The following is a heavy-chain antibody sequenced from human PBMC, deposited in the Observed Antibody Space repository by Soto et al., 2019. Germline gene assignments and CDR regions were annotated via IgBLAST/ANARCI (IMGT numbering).Heavy chain of an antibody. Sequence: GSLRLSCAASGFTFSSYSMNWVRQAPGKGLEWVSSISSSSSYIYYADSVKGRFTISRDNAKNSLYLQMNSLRAEDTAVYYCARDLGSGWYPPGYWGQGTLVTVSS. CDR1: GFTFSSYS. J-gene: IGHJ4*02. CDR2: ISSSSSYI. D-gene: IGHD6-19*01. V-gene: IGHV3-21*01. CDR3: ARDLGSGWYPPGY.